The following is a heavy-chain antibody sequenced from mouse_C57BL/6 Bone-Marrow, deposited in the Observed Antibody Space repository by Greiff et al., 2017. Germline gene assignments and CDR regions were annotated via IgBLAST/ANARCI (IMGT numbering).Heavy chain of an antibody. Sequence: VQLQQPGAELVKPGASVKLSCKASGYTFTSYWMHWVKQRPGQGLEWIGMIHPNSGSTNYNEKFKSKATLTVDKSSSTAYMQLSSLTSEDSAVYYCAITVVANYYAMDYWGQGTSVTVSS. CDR2: IHPNSGST. J-gene: IGHJ4*01. CDR1: GYTFTSYW. D-gene: IGHD1-1*01. V-gene: IGHV1-64*01. CDR3: AITVVANYYAMDY.